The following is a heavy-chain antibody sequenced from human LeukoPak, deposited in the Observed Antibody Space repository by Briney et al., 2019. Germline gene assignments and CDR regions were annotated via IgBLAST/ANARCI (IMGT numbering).Heavy chain of an antibody. CDR2: ISSSSSTI. J-gene: IGHJ4*02. D-gene: IGHD3-10*01. CDR3: ARHITSGYYGSGSYGPDY. V-gene: IGHV3-48*01. Sequence: WGSLRLSCAASGFTFSSYSMNWVRQAPRKGLEWVSYISSSSSTIYYEDSVKGRLTISRDNAKNSLYLQMNSLRAEDTAVYYCARHITSGYYGSGSYGPDYWGQGTLVTVSS. CDR1: GFTFSSYS.